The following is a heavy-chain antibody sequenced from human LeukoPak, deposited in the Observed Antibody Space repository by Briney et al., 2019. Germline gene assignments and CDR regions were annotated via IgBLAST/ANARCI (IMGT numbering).Heavy chain of an antibody. Sequence: PSETLSLTCAVSGGSISSGDYSWSWIRQPPGKGLEWIGYIYYSDSTYYNPSLKSRVTISVDTSKNQFSLKLSSVAAADTAVYYCAREGGYDQIDYWGQGTLVTVSS. CDR2: IYYSDST. D-gene: IGHD5-12*01. CDR3: AREGGYDQIDY. V-gene: IGHV4-30-4*07. J-gene: IGHJ4*02. CDR1: GGSISSGDYS.